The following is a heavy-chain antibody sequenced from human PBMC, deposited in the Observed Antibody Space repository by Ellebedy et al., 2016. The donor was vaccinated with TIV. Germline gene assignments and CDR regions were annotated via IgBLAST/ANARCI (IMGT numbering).Heavy chain of an antibody. CDR3: ARAPGWTIAARPFDF. CDR1: GGSISSYY. V-gene: IGHV4-4*07. J-gene: IGHJ4*02. CDR2: IYTSGST. D-gene: IGHD6-6*01. Sequence: SETLSLXXTVSGGSISSYYWSWIRQPAGKGLEWIGRIYTSGSTNYNPSLKSRVTMSVDTSKNQFSLKLSSVTAADTAVYYCARAPGWTIAARPFDFWGPGTLVTVSS.